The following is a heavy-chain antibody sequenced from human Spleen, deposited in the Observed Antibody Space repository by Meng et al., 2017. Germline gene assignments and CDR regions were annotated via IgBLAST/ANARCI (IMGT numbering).Heavy chain of an antibody. CDR1: EYTFSSYD. CDR3: ARCRVLLWFGDPWGAFDI. Sequence: ASVKVSCKAPEYTFSSYDINWVRQATGQGLEWMGWMNPNSDNTGYAQKFQGRFTMTWNTSISTAYMELSRLRSDDTAVYYCARCRVLLWFGDPWGAFDIWGQGTMVTVSS. J-gene: IGHJ3*02. D-gene: IGHD3-10*01. CDR2: MNPNSDNT. V-gene: IGHV1-8*01.